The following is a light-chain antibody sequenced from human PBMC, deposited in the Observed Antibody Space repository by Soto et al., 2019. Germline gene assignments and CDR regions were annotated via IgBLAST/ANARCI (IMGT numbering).Light chain of an antibody. V-gene: IGKV3-20*01. CDR1: QSVSSSS. Sequence: EIVLTQSPGTLSLSPGERATLSCRASQSVSSSSLAWYQQKRGQAPRLLIHGASSRATGIPDRFSGSGAGTDFTLTISRLEHEDFAVYYCQQYGGSPRTFGRGTKVEVK. J-gene: IGKJ1*01. CDR2: GAS. CDR3: QQYGGSPRT.